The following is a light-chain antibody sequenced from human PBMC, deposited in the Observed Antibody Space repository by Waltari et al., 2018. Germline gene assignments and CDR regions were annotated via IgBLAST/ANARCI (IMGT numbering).Light chain of an antibody. CDR3: QQYNNYFWT. CDR2: QAS. J-gene: IGKJ1*01. CDR1: QSIRNW. Sequence: DLQMTQSPSTLSASVGDRVNITCRASQSIRNWLAWYQQKPGRAPKLLIYQASNLESGVPSRFSGSGSGSQFTLTISSLQPDDFATYYCQQYNNYFWTFGQGTKVEIK. V-gene: IGKV1-5*03.